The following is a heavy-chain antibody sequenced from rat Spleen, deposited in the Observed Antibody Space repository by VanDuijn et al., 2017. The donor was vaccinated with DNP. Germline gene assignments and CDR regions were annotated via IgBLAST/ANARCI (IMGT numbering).Heavy chain of an antibody. CDR1: GFIFSDYN. CDR2: IIHDGSRT. J-gene: IGHJ3*01. V-gene: IGHV5S10*01. D-gene: IGHD1-12*01. Sequence: EVQLVESGGGLVQPGRSLKLSCAASGFIFSDYNMAWVRQAPKKGLEWVATIIHDGSRTYYRDSVKGRFTISRDNAKSTLYLQMDSLGSEDTATYYCTTLNFYASLAEYFDYWGLGTLVTVSS. CDR3: TTLNFYASLAEYFDY.